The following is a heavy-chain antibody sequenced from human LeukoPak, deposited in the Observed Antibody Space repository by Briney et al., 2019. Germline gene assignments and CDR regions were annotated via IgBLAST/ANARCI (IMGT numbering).Heavy chain of an antibody. Sequence: ASVKVSCKASGYTFTSYGISWVRQAPGKGLEWMGGFDPEDGETIYAQKFQGRVTMTEDTSTDTAYMELSSLRSEDTAVYYCATDVFTRGAFDNWGQGTLVTVSS. CDR1: GYTFTSYG. V-gene: IGHV1-24*01. D-gene: IGHD2-2*01. CDR3: ATDVFTRGAFDN. CDR2: FDPEDGET. J-gene: IGHJ4*02.